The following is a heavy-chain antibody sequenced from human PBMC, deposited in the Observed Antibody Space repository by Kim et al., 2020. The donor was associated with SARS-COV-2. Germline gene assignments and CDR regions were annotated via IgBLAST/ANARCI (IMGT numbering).Heavy chain of an antibody. D-gene: IGHD6-19*01. J-gene: IGHJ4*02. Sequence: GGSLRHSCAASGFTFSSYGMHWVRQAPGKGLEWVAVISYDGSNKYYADSVKGRFTISRDNSKNTLYLQMNSLRAEDTAVYYCAKDSGWGSLWGYWGQGTL. CDR1: GFTFSSYG. CDR3: AKDSGWGSLWGY. V-gene: IGHV3-30*18. CDR2: ISYDGSNK.